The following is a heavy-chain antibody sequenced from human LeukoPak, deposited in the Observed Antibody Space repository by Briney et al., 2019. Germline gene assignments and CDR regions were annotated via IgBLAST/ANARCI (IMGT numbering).Heavy chain of an antibody. Sequence: GRSLRLSCAASGFIFSSHGMHWVRQSPGKGLEWVAVIWYDGSNKYYADSVKGRFTISRDNSKNTVYLQMNSLRAEDTAIYYCAKDSPAYSGSYYDYWGQGTLVTVSS. CDR2: IWYDGSNK. V-gene: IGHV3-33*06. CDR1: GFIFSSHG. D-gene: IGHD1-26*01. J-gene: IGHJ4*02. CDR3: AKDSPAYSGSYYDY.